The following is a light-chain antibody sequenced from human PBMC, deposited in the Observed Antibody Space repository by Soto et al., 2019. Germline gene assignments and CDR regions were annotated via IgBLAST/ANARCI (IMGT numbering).Light chain of an antibody. CDR2: GAS. CDR3: HQYNNFWT. V-gene: IGKV3-15*01. J-gene: IGKJ1*01. CDR1: QSVSSR. Sequence: IVLTQSPGTLSLSPGARSTLSFRASQSVSSRLAWYHQKPGQSPRLLIYGASTRATGIPARFSGSGSGTEFTLTISSLQSEDFGLYYCHQYNNFWTFGQGTKVDIK.